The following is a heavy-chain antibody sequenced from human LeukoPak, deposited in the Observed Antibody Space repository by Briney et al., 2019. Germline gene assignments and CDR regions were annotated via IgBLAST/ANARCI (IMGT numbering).Heavy chain of an antibody. CDR3: ARVGGGSSWYPGAPFSY. CDR1: GGSISSYY. V-gene: IGHV4-59*01. D-gene: IGHD6-13*01. J-gene: IGHJ4*02. CDR2: IYYSGST. Sequence: SETPSLTCTVSGGSISSYYWSWIRQPPGKGLEWIGYIYYSGSTNYNPSLKSRVTISVDTSKNQFSLKLSSVTAADTAVYYCARVGGGSSWYPGAPFSYWGQGTLVTVSS.